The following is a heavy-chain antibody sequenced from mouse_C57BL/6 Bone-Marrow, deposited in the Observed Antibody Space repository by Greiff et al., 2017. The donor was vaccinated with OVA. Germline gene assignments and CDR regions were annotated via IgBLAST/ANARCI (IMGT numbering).Heavy chain of an antibody. Sequence: EVKLMESGGGLVKPGGSLKLSCAASGFTFSSYAMSWVRQTPEKRLEWVATISDGGSYTYYPDNVKGRFTISRDNDKNNLYLQMSHLKSEDTAMYYCARDRYGSSYDWYFDVWGTGTTVTVSS. CDR2: ISDGGSYT. CDR3: ARDRYGSSYDWYFDV. D-gene: IGHD1-1*01. J-gene: IGHJ1*03. CDR1: GFTFSSYA. V-gene: IGHV5-4*01.